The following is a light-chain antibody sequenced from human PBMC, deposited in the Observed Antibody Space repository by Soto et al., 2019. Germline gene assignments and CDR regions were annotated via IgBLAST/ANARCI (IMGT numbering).Light chain of an antibody. CDR1: QSVSSYY. V-gene: IGKV3-20*01. Sequence: EIVMTHSPSTLSWXXGERATLSCRPSQSVSSYYLAWYQQKPGQAPRLLIYGASRRATGIPDRFSGSGSGTDFILTISRLEPEDFAVYYCQHYDNSPPSVTFGPGTKVDIK. CDR2: GAS. J-gene: IGKJ3*01. CDR3: QHYDNSPPSVT.